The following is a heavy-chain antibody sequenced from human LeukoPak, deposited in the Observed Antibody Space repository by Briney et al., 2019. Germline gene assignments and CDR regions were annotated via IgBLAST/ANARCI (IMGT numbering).Heavy chain of an antibody. J-gene: IGHJ4*02. CDR2: IDAGNGNT. V-gene: IGHV1-3*01. Sequence: ASVKVSCKASGYTFTSYAMHWVRQAPGQRLEWMGWIDAGNGNTKYSQKFQGRVTITRDASASTAYMELSSLRSEDTAVYYCARVVGATDFDYWGQGTLVTVSS. D-gene: IGHD1-26*01. CDR3: ARVVGATDFDY. CDR1: GYTFTSYA.